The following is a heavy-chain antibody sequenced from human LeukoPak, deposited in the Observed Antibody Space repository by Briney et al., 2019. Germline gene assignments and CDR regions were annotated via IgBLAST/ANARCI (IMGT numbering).Heavy chain of an antibody. CDR3: ARRYSSGWSRDY. D-gene: IGHD6-19*01. V-gene: IGHV4-39*01. CDR1: GGSISSSSYY. J-gene: IGHJ4*02. CDR2: IYYSGST. Sequence: SETLSLTCTVSGGSISSSSYYWGWIRQPPGKGLEWIGSIYYSGSTYYNPSLKSRVTISVDTSKNQFFLKLSSVTAADTAVYYCARRYSSGWSRDYWGQGTLVTVSS.